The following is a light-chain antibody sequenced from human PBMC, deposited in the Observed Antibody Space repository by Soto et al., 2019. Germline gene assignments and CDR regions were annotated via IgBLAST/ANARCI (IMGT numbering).Light chain of an antibody. CDR2: XNX. V-gene: IGLV1-40*01. Sequence: QSVLTQPPSVSGAPGQRVTISCTGSSSNIGAGYDVHWYQQLPGTAPKLLXXXNXNRPXXXXXXFSGSKSGTSASLAITGXXXXXEADYYCQSYDSSVVFGGGTKLTVL. CDR1: SSNIGAGYD. CDR3: QSYDSSVV. J-gene: IGLJ2*01.